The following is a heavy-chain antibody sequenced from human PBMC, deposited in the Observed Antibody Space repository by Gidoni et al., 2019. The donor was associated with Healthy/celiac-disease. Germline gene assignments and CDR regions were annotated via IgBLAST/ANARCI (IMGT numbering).Heavy chain of an antibody. V-gene: IGHV4-34*01. J-gene: IGHJ6*02. Sequence: QVQLQQWGAGLLKPSETLSLTCAVYGGSFSGYYWSWIRQPPGKGLEWIGEINHSGSTNYNPYLKSRVTISVDTSKNQFSLKLSSVTAADTAVYYCARVDDYYYYGMDVWGQGTTVTVSS. CDR1: GGSFSGYY. CDR3: ARVDDYYYYGMDV. CDR2: INHSGST.